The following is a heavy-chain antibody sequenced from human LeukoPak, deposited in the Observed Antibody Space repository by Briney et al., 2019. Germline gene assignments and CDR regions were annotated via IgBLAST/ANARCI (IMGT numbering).Heavy chain of an antibody. J-gene: IGHJ5*02. CDR1: GDSISSGFF. CDR3: ARDKDLPPPPGIGAGPRLTWFDP. V-gene: IGHV4-38-2*02. Sequence: SDTLSLTCTVSGDSISSGFFWGWIRQSPDKGLEWIGSVYRTGNTYYEASLKSRVTISVNTSRNQFSLELRSVTAADTAIYYCARDKDLPPPPGIGAGPRLTWFDPWGQGTRVTVSS. D-gene: IGHD6-13*01. CDR2: VYRTGNT.